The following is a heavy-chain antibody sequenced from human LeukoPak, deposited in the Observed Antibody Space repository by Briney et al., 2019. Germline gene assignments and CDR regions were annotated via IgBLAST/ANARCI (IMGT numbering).Heavy chain of an antibody. CDR3: ARDSYGDYVFDH. CDR1: GCTFTSYS. D-gene: IGHD4-17*01. V-gene: IGHV3-48*02. Sequence: GESLRLSCSASGCTFTSYSMNWVRQAPGKGLEWVSYISTSSRTIYYADSVKGRFTISRDNAKNSLYLQMDSLRDEDTAVYYCARDSYGDYVFDHWGQGSLVTVSS. CDR2: ISTSSRTI. J-gene: IGHJ4*02.